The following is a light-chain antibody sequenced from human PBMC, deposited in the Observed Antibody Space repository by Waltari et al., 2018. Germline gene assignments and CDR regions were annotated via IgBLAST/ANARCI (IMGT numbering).Light chain of an antibody. CDR1: FLETKY. J-gene: IGLJ2*01. Sequence: SYELTQPSSMSVSPAQTARITSSGNFLETKYGYWYQQKPGQATILVIFKDNERPSGIPERFSGSSSGTTVTLTISGVQAEDEADYYCQSADSSGPSVVFGGGTKLT. CDR3: QSADSSGPSVV. V-gene: IGLV3-25*03. CDR2: KDN.